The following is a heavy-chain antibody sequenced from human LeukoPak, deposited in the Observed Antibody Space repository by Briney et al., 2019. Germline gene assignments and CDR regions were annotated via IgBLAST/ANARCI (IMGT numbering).Heavy chain of an antibody. CDR2: ISDSGGST. CDR3: AKRVEYSSSSGGYFDY. V-gene: IGHV3-23*01. J-gene: IGHJ4*02. D-gene: IGHD6-6*01. Sequence: GGSLRLSCAASGFTFSNYAMSWVRQAPGKGLEWVSAISDSGGSTYYADSVKGRFTISRDNSKNTLYLQMKSLRAEDTAVYYCAKRVEYSSSSGGYFDYWGQGTLVTVSS. CDR1: GFTFSNYA.